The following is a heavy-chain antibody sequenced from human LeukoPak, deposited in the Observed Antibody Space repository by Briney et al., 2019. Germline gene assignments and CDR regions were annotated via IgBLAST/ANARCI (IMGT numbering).Heavy chain of an antibody. J-gene: IGHJ4*02. V-gene: IGHV3-23*01. CDR3: ARNPNLCSSTSCYPGGY. CDR1: GFTFSSYA. D-gene: IGHD2-2*01. CDR2: ISGSGGST. Sequence: PGGSLRLSCAASGFTFSSYAMSWVRQAPGKGLEWVSAISGSGGSTYYADSVKGRFTISRDNSKNTLYLQMNSLRAEDTAVYYCARNPNLCSSTSCYPGGYWGQGTLVTVSS.